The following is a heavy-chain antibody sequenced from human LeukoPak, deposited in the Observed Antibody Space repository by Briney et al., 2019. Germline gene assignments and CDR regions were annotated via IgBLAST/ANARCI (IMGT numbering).Heavy chain of an antibody. Sequence: PSETLSLTCTVSGGSISSYYWSWIRQPPGKGLEWIGEINHSGSTNYNPSLKSRVTISVDTSKNQFSLKLSSVTAADTAVYYCAKLLRDATIYDFWGHGALVTVSS. J-gene: IGHJ4*01. CDR2: INHSGST. CDR1: GGSISSYY. V-gene: IGHV4-34*01. CDR3: AKLLRDATIYDF. D-gene: IGHD5-24*01.